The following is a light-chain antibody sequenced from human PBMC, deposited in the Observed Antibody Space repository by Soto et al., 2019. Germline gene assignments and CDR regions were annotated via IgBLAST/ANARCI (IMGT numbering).Light chain of an antibody. Sequence: QSVLTQPASVSGSPGQSITISCTGTSSDFGSYNLVSWYQHHPGTAPKLIIYEVTKRPSGVSNRFSASKSGNTASLTISGLQAEDDADYYCCSYAPTINSYVFGSGTKVTVL. CDR1: SSDFGSYNL. CDR3: CSYAPTINSYV. CDR2: EVT. V-gene: IGLV2-23*02. J-gene: IGLJ1*01.